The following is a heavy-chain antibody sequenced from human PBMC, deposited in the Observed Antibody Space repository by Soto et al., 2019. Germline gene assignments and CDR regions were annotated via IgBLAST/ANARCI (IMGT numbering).Heavy chain of an antibody. CDR3: VSWVAPHFDK. CDR1: GLTFRNHA. V-gene: IGHV3-23*01. Sequence: EVQLLESGGGLVQPGGSLRLSCAVSGLTFRNHAMSWVRQAPGKGLEWVSTIAPIGYSTHYAGSVEGRFTISRDDSKSTLDMKMNSLRADDPAVYSCVSWVAPHFDKWGQGTLVAVPS. J-gene: IGHJ4*02. CDR2: IAPIGYST. D-gene: IGHD5-12*01.